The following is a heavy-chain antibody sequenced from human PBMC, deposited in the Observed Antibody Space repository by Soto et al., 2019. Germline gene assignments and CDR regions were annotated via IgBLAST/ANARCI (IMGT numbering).Heavy chain of an antibody. CDR3: ARTRLCGGDCYSAYFFDF. J-gene: IGHJ4*02. CDR1: GYTFTSYA. CDR2: INAGNGNT. D-gene: IGHD2-21*02. Sequence: ASVKVSCKASGYTFTSYAMHWVRQAPGQRLEWMGWINAGNGNTKYSQKFQGRVTITRDTSASTAYMELSSLRSEDTAVYYCARTRLCGGDCYSAYFFDFWGQGALVTVSS. V-gene: IGHV1-3*01.